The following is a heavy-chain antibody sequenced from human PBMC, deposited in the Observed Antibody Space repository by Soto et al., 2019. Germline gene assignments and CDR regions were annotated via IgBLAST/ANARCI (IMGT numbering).Heavy chain of an antibody. CDR2: INAGNGNT. D-gene: IGHD1-1*01. CDR1: GYTFTSYS. J-gene: IGHJ6*02. V-gene: IGHV1-3*01. Sequence: ASVKVSCKASGYTFTSYSMHWVRQAPGQRLEWMGWINAGNGNTKYSQKFQGRVTITSDTSASAAYLELSSLRSEDTAVYYCAKGDGGLRDNWKYYYHAFDVWGPGTSVTVSS. CDR3: AKGDGGLRDNWKYYYHAFDV.